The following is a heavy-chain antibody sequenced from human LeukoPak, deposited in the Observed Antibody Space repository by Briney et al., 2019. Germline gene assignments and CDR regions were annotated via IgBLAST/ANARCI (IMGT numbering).Heavy chain of an antibody. CDR3: ARQTGSGLFILP. Sequence: SETLSLTCAVYGGSFSGYYWGWIRQPPGKGLEWIGSIYYSGNTYYNASLKSQVSISIDTSKNQFSLSLTSVTAADTAVYYCARQTGSGLFILPGGQGTLVTVSS. CDR1: GGSFSGYY. J-gene: IGHJ4*02. V-gene: IGHV4-39*01. CDR2: IYYSGNT. D-gene: IGHD3/OR15-3a*01.